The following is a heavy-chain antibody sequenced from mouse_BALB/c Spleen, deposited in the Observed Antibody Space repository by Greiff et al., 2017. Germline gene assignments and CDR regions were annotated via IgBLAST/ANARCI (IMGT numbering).Heavy chain of an antibody. J-gene: IGHJ4*01. D-gene: IGHD3-1*01. CDR2: ISSGGSYT. V-gene: IGHV5-6*01. CDR1: GFTFSSYG. Sequence: EVQLVESGGDLVKPGGSLKLSCAAPGFTFSSYGLSWVRQTPDKRLEWVATISSGGSYTYYPDSVKGRFTISRDNAKNTLYLQMSSLKSEDTAMYYCARESSGSYAMDYWGQGTSVTVSS. CDR3: ARESSGSYAMDY.